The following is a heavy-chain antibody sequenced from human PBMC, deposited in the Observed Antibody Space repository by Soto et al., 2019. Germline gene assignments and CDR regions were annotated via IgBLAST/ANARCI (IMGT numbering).Heavy chain of an antibody. CDR1: GYTFTSYG. D-gene: IGHD3-10*01. CDR2: ISAYNGNT. V-gene: IGHV1-18*01. Sequence: GASVKVSCKASGYTFTSYGIIWVRQAPGQGLEWMGWISAYNGNTNYAQKLQGRVTMTTDTSTSTAYMELRSLRSDDTAVYYCARDDNSPWLLWFGELPRLYYSGMDVWGQGTTVTVSS. J-gene: IGHJ6*02. CDR3: ARDDNSPWLLWFGELPRLYYSGMDV.